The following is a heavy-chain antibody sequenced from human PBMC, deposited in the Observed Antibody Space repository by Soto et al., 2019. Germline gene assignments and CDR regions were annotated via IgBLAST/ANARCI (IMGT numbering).Heavy chain of an antibody. CDR3: ARDGLLFSGPYRPSRFDY. Sequence: HPGGSLRLSCAASGFKFSNYWMSWVRQAPGKGLEWVGNIKHDTSEAHYADSVKGRFTITRDNIKNFLFLQMNGLRADDTASYYCARDGLLFSGPYRPSRFDYWVLGTLVTVSS. V-gene: IGHV3-7*03. CDR1: GFKFSNYW. D-gene: IGHD3-16*02. J-gene: IGHJ4*02. CDR2: IKHDTSEA.